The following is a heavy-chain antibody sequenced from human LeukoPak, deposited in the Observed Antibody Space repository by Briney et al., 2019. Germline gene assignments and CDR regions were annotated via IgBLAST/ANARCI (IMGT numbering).Heavy chain of an antibody. J-gene: IGHJ6*02. Sequence: SVKVSCKASGGTFSSYAISWVRQAPGQGLEWMGRIIPILGIANYAQKFQGRVTITADKSTSTAYMELSSLRSEDTAVYYCARVVVGYSGYDYHYYYGMDVWGQGTTVTVTS. CDR3: ARVVVGYSGYDYHYYYGMDV. V-gene: IGHV1-69*04. CDR2: IIPILGIA. CDR1: GGTFSSYA. D-gene: IGHD5-12*01.